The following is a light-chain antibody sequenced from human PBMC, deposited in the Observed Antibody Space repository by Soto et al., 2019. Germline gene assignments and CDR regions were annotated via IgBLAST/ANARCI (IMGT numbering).Light chain of an antibody. J-gene: IGLJ1*01. CDR2: DVT. CDR1: SSDVGGYKY. CDR3: SSYTSLKTLV. V-gene: IGLV2-14*01. Sequence: QSALTQPASVSESPGQSITISCTGSSSDVGGYKYVSWYQQHPGKAPKLLIYDVTNRPSGVSNRFSGSKSGYTASLTISGLQSEDEADYYCSSYTSLKTLVFGTGTKLTVL.